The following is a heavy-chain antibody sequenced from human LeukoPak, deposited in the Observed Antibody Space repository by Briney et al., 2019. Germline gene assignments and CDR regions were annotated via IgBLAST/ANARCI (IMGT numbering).Heavy chain of an antibody. D-gene: IGHD5-12*01. V-gene: IGHV1-69*02. CDR3: ASVDIVAYYYGMDV. J-gene: IGHJ6*02. CDR2: IIPILGIA. Sequence: GVSVKVSCKASGGTFSSYTISWVRQAPGQGLEWMGRIIPILGIANYAQKFQGRVTITADKSTSTAYVELSSLRSEDTAVYYCASVDIVAYYYGMDVWGQGTTVTVSS. CDR1: GGTFSSYT.